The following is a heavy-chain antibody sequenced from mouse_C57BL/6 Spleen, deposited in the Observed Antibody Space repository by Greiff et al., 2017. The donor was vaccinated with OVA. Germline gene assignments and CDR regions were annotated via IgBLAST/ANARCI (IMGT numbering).Heavy chain of an antibody. CDR3: ARQGRVPDYDGSSLFDD. CDR2: INPSNGGT. D-gene: IGHD1-1*01. Sequence: QVQLKQPGTELVKPGASVKLSCKASGYTFTSYWMHWVKQRPGQGLEWIGNINPSNGGTNSNEKFKSKATLTVAKSSSTAYLQLSSLTSEDSAVYYCARQGRVPDYDGSSLFDDWGQGTTLTVSS. J-gene: IGHJ2*01. CDR1: GYTFTSYW. V-gene: IGHV1-53*01.